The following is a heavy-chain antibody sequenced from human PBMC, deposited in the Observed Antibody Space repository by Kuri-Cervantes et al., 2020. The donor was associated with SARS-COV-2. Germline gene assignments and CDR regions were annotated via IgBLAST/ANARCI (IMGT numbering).Heavy chain of an antibody. CDR3: ARLGSSWYYYYYYYMDV. CDR2: VQTSGST. D-gene: IGHD6-13*01. J-gene: IGHJ6*03. V-gene: IGHV4-61*02. CDR1: GGSISRGSYY. Sequence: LRLSCTVSGGSISRGSYYWSWIRQPAGKGLEWTGRVQTSGSTNYNPSLESRLTISIDTYKNQFSLKLSSVTAADTAVYYCARLGSSWYYYYYYYMDVWGKGTTVTVSS.